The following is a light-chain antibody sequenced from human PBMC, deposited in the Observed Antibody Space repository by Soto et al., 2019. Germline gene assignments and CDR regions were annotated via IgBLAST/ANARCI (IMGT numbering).Light chain of an antibody. CDR1: QSVSRSF. J-gene: IGKJ2*01. Sequence: EIVLTQSPGTLSLSPGERATLSCRASQSVSRSFIAWYQHKPGQAPRLLIYGASSRATGIPDRFSGSGSGTDFTLTISRLEPEDFAVYFCQQYGSSPPHTFGQGTKVEIK. CDR2: GAS. CDR3: QQYGSSPPHT. V-gene: IGKV3-20*01.